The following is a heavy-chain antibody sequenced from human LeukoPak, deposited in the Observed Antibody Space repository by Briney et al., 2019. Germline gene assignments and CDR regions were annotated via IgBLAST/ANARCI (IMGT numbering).Heavy chain of an antibody. D-gene: IGHD2-2*01. J-gene: IGHJ3*02. CDR3: AKAALDCSSTSCYFAFDI. CDR1: GLTFSSYW. V-gene: IGHV3-7*05. Sequence: GGSLRLSCAASGLTFSSYWVSWVRQAPGKGLEWVANIKPDGSEKNYVDSVKGRFTISRDNSKNTLYLQMNSLRAEDTAVYYCAKAALDCSSTSCYFAFDIWGQGTMVTVSS. CDR2: IKPDGSEK.